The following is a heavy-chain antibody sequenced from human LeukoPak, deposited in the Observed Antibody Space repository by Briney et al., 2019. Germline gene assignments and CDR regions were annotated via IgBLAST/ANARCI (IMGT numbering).Heavy chain of an antibody. CDR1: GGSFSIYY. J-gene: IGHJ6*03. V-gene: IGHV4-4*07. D-gene: IGHD3-3*01. Sequence: SETLSLTCTVSGGSFSIYYWSWIRQPAGKGLEWIGRIYTSGNTYYNPSLKSRVTMSVDTSKNQFSLNLSSVTAADTAVYYCARVFRAVTLYYYMDVWGKGTTVTVSS. CDR3: ARVFRAVTLYYYMDV. CDR2: IYTSGNT.